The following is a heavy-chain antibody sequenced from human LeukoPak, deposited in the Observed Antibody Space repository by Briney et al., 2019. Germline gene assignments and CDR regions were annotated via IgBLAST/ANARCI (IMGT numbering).Heavy chain of an antibody. D-gene: IGHD2-15*01. J-gene: IGHJ4*02. CDR3: VRNGGSFDY. V-gene: IGHV3-7*01. CDR2: IKLDGSDK. CDR1: GFTFSKHW. Sequence: GGSLRLSCAASGFTFSKHWMSWVRQAPGKGLEWVANIKLDGSDKNYVDAVKGRFTISRDNARNSPFLEMKSLRAEDTAVYYCVRNGGSFDYWGQGTLATVSS.